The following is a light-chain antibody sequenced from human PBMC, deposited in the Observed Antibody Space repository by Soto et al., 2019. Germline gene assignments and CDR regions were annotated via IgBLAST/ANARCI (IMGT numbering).Light chain of an antibody. CDR2: LGS. CDR1: QSLLHSNGYSY. V-gene: IGKV2-28*01. J-gene: IGKJ2*01. CDR3: LQALQTPGT. Sequence: DIVMTQSPLSLPVTPGEPASISCRSSQSLLHSNGYSYLDWYLQKTGQSPQLLIYLGSNRASGVPDRFSGRGSGTDFTLKISRVEAEDVGVYYCLQALQTPGTFGQGTKLEIK.